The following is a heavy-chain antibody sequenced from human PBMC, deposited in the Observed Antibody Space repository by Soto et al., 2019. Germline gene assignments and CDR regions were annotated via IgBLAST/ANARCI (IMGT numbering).Heavy chain of an antibody. CDR2: ISSSSSYI. D-gene: IGHD2-2*02. Sequence: GGSLRLSCAASGFTFSSYSMNWVRQAPGKGLEWVSSISSSSSYIYYADSVKGRFTISRDNAKNSLYLQMNSLRAEDTAVYYCARDRPTGSSIVVVPAAIGSXFDPWGQGTLVTVSS. V-gene: IGHV3-21*01. J-gene: IGHJ5*02. CDR3: ARDRPTGSSIVVVPAAIGSXFDP. CDR1: GFTFSSYS.